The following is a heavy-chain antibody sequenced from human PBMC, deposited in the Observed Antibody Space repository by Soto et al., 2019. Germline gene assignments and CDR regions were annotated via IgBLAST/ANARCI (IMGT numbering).Heavy chain of an antibody. V-gene: IGHV3-33*01. CDR2: IWYDGSNK. CDR1: GFIFSTYV. Sequence: GGSLRLSCAASGFIFSTYVMHWVRQAPGKGLEWVAVIWYDGSNKYYAASVGGRFTISRDTSKNTVYLQMNSLRAEDTAMYFCARDRTISDYRSSGALGLWGQGTLVTVSS. J-gene: IGHJ4*02. CDR3: ARDRTISDYRSSGALGL. D-gene: IGHD3-10*01.